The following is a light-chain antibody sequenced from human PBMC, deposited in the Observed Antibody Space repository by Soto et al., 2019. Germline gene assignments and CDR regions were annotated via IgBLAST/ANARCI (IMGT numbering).Light chain of an antibody. V-gene: IGLV2-8*01. CDR2: EVT. Sequence: QSALTQPPSASGSLGQSVTISCTGTSSDVGGYNYVSWHQQHPGKAPKLMIYEVTKRPLGVPDRFSGSKSGNTASLTVSGLQAEDEADYYCSSFAGGGNPVLFGGGTQLTVL. J-gene: IGLJ2*01. CDR3: SSFAGGGNPVL. CDR1: SSDVGGYNY.